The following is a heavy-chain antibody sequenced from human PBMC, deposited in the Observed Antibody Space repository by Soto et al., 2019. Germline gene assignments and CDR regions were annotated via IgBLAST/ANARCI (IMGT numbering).Heavy chain of an antibody. V-gene: IGHV4-39*01. CDR2: IYYSGST. D-gene: IGHD6-13*01. CDR1: CVSISSSRNY. CDR3: ASQRPSSSWYGQTTGVDY. Sequence: SDTLSLTCTVSCVSISSSRNYWGWIRQPPGKGLDWIGRIYYSGSTYYNPSLKSRVTICVDASNNQFSLKLSSVTAADTAVYYCASQRPSSSWYGQTTGVDYLGQGTLV. J-gene: IGHJ4*02.